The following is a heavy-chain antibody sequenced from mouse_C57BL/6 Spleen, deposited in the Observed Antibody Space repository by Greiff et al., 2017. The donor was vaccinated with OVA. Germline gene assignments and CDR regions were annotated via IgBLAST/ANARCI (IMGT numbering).Heavy chain of an antibody. CDR2: IHPNSGST. CDR3: AREGDYYGSSDGFAY. Sequence: QVQLQQPGAELVKPGASVKLSCKASGYTFTSYWMHWVKQRPGQGLEWIGMIHPNSGSTNYNEKFKSKATLTVAKSSSTAYMQLSSLTSEDTAVYYCAREGDYYGSSDGFAYWGQGTLVTVSA. CDR1: GYTFTSYW. V-gene: IGHV1-64*01. D-gene: IGHD1-1*01. J-gene: IGHJ3*01.